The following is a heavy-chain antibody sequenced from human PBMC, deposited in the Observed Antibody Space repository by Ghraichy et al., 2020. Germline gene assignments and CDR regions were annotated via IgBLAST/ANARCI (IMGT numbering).Heavy chain of an antibody. CDR1: GFTFSNYA. V-gene: IGHV3-33*01. CDR3: ARTENSEYCSGGSCYYFNY. D-gene: IGHD2-15*01. CDR2: IWHDGSNK. Sequence: GGSLRLSCAASGFTFSNYAMHWVRQAPGKGLEWVAVIWHDGSNKYYADSVKGRFTISRDNSKNTLYLQMNSLRAEDTAVYYCARTENSEYCSGGSCYYFNYWGQGTLVTVSS. J-gene: IGHJ4*02.